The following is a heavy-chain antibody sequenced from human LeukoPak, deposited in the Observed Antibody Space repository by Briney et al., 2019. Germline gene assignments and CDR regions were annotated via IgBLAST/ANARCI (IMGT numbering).Heavy chain of an antibody. CDR2: IYYSGST. CDR3: ARLRPAANYYYYYGMDV. V-gene: IGHV4-39*01. Sequence: SETLSLTCTVSGGSITSTSYYSGWLRQPPGKGLEWIGSIYYSGSTYCNPSLKSRVTIFGDTSKNQFSLKLSSVTAADTAVYYCARLRPAANYYYYYGMDVWGQGTTVTVSS. CDR1: GGSITSTSYY. J-gene: IGHJ6*02. D-gene: IGHD2-2*01.